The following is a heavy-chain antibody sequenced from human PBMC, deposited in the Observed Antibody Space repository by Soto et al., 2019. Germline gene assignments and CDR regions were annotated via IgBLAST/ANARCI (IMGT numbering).Heavy chain of an antibody. Sequence: QVQLVQSGAEVKKPGSSVKVSCKASGGTFSSYAISWVRQAPGQGLEWMGGIIPIFGTANYAQKFQGRVTITADESTSTAYMELSSLRSEDTAVYYCARVPLGSTYYCGSGRYYYGMDVWGQGTTVTVSS. CDR3: ARVPLGSTYYCGSGRYYYGMDV. V-gene: IGHV1-69*12. CDR1: GGTFSSYA. CDR2: IIPIFGTA. D-gene: IGHD3-10*01. J-gene: IGHJ6*02.